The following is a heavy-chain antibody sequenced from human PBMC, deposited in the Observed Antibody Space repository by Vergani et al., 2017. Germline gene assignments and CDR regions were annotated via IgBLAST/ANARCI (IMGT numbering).Heavy chain of an antibody. CDR2: ISASGAPT. Sequence: EVQLLESGGDLVQPGGSLRLSCTASGFIFSTYAMSWVRQAPGKGLEWVYGISASGAPTYYADSVKGRFTISRDNSKNTLYLQMNSLRVEDTAVYYCAISYWRYDWFDYWCQRTLVTVSS. CDR1: GFIFSTYA. J-gene: IGHJ4*01. V-gene: IGHV3-23*01. D-gene: IGHD1-20*01. CDR3: AISYWRYDWFDY.